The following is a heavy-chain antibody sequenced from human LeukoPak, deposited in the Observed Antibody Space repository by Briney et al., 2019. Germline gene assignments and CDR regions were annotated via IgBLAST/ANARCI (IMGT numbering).Heavy chain of an antibody. V-gene: IGHV3-7*01. J-gene: IGHJ5*02. Sequence: GGSLRLSCTVSGFTFSGYWMSWVRQAPGKGLEWVANIKPDGSDKAYVDSVKGRFTISRDNTKNSLYLQMSSLRAEDTAVYYCARAMTWGQGTLVSVSS. CDR2: IKPDGSDK. CDR3: ARAMT. CDR1: GFTFSGYW.